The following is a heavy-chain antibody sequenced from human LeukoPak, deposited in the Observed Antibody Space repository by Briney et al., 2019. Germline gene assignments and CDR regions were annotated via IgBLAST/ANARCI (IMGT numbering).Heavy chain of an antibody. CDR3: ARDPGQYYDILTGYYTPYYFDH. D-gene: IGHD3-9*01. V-gene: IGHV1-18*01. J-gene: IGHJ4*02. Sequence: ASVKVSCKASGGTFSSYAISWVRQAPGQGLEWMGWISTYNGDTTYAQKFQGRVTMTTETSTGTAYMELRSLRSDDTAVYYCARDPGQYYDILTGYYTPYYFDHWGQGTLVTVSS. CDR2: ISTYNGDT. CDR1: GGTFSSYA.